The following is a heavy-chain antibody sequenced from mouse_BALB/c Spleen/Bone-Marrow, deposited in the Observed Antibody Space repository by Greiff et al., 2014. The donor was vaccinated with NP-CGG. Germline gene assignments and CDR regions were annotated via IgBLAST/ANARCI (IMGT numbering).Heavy chain of an antibody. Sequence: VQLKESGPDLVKPSQSLSLTCTVTGYSITSDYSCHWIRQFPGNKLEWMGYIHYSGTTVYNPSLKSRISITRDTSNNQFFLQLNSVTTEDTAAYYCARFAGTPYAMDYWGQGTSVTVSS. V-gene: IGHV3-1*02. CDR3: ARFAGTPYAMDY. D-gene: IGHD4-1*01. CDR1: GYSITSDYS. J-gene: IGHJ4*01. CDR2: IHYSGTT.